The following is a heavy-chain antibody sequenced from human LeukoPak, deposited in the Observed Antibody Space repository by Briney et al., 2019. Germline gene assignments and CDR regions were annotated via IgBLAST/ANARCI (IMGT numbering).Heavy chain of an antibody. V-gene: IGHV5-51*01. CDR1: GYSFTSYW. J-gene: IGHJ2*01. CDR2: IYPGDSDT. Sequence: GEPLKISGKGSGYSFTSYWIGWVRQMPGKGLEWMGIIYPGDSDTRYSPSFQGQVTISADKSITPACLQWSSLKASATAMYYCARLRDYDRYFDRWGRGTLVTVSS. D-gene: IGHD3-22*01. CDR3: ARLRDYDRYFDR.